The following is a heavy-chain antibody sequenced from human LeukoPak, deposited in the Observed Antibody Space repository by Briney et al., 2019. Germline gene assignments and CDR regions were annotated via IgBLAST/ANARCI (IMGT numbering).Heavy chain of an antibody. V-gene: IGHV4-4*02. D-gene: IGHD6-13*01. J-gene: IGHJ3*02. CDR3: ARDNPGAAAGTRTFDI. Sequence: PSGTLSLTCAVSGGSISSSNWWSWVHQPPGKGLEWIGEIYHSGSTNYNPSLKSRVTISVDKSKNQFSLKLSSVTAADTAVYYCARDNPGAAAGTRTFDIWDQGTMVTVSS. CDR1: GGSISSSNW. CDR2: IYHSGST.